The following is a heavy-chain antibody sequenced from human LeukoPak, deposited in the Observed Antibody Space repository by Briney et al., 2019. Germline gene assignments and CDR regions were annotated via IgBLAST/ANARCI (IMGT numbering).Heavy chain of an antibody. V-gene: IGHV4-59*08. Sequence: PSGTLSLTCTVSGGSISTYYWTWIRQPPGKGLEWIGYIYYSGTTNYNPSLKSRVTISVDTSKNQFSLRLSSVTAADTAVYYCTRAVEMATIPFDYWGQGTLVTVSS. D-gene: IGHD5-24*01. CDR3: TRAVEMATIPFDY. CDR1: GGSISTYY. CDR2: IYYSGTT. J-gene: IGHJ4*02.